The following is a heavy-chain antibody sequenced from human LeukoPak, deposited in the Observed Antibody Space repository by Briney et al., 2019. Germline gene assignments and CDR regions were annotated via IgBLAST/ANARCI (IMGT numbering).Heavy chain of an antibody. D-gene: IGHD3-22*01. V-gene: IGHV3-21*01. CDR2: ISSSSSYI. J-gene: IGHJ3*02. CDR3: ARDRLEYYDSSGYYLDAFDI. CDR1: GFTFSSYS. Sequence: GGSLRLSCAASGFTFSSYSMNWVRQAPGKGLEWVSSISSSSSYIYYADSVKGRFTISRDNAKNSLYLQMNSLRAEDTAVYYCARDRLEYYDSSGYYLDAFDIWGQGTMVTVSS.